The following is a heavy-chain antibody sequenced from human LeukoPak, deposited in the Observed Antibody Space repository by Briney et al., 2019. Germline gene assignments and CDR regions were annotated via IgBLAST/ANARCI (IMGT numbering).Heavy chain of an antibody. Sequence: PSETLSLTCTVSGGSISSYYWSWIRQPPGKGLEWIGSIYYSGSTYYNPSLKSRVTISVDTSKNQFSLKLSSVTAADTAMYYCARNSLSSSWSAESFQHWGQGTLVTVSS. CDR2: IYYSGST. V-gene: IGHV4-59*05. J-gene: IGHJ1*01. D-gene: IGHD6-13*01. CDR3: ARNSLSSSWSAESFQH. CDR1: GGSISSYY.